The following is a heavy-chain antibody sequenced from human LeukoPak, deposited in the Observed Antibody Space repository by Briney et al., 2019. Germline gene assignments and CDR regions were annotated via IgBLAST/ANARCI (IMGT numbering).Heavy chain of an antibody. D-gene: IGHD3-16*01. CDR3: VREAYIPWPFDP. CDR2: IYNSGST. CDR1: GDSISSSNW. J-gene: IGHJ5*02. Sequence: SETLSLTCAVSGDSISSSNWWSWVRQPPGEGLEWIGEIYNSGSTNYNPFLKSRVIISVDRSKNQFSLKLSSVTAADTAVYYCVREAYIPWPFDPWGQGTLVTVSS. V-gene: IGHV4-4*02.